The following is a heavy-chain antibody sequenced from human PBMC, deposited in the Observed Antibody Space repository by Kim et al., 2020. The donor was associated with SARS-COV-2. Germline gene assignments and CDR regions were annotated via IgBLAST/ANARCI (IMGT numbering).Heavy chain of an antibody. D-gene: IGHD3-16*02. CDR2: ISGGGGTI. J-gene: IGHJ6*02. CDR3: ARDGNTFGGVIATYYYYGMDV. Sequence: GGSLRLSCAASGFTFSSYEMNWVRQAPGKGLVWGSWISGGGGTIYYADSVKGRFTISRDNAKNSLYLQMNSLRAEDTAVYYCARDGNTFGGVIATYYYYGMDVWGQGTTVTVSS. CDR1: GFTFSSYE. V-gene: IGHV3-48*03.